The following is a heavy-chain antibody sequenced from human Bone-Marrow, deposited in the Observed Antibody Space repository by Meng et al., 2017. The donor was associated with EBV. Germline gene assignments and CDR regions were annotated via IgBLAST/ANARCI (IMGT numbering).Heavy chain of an antibody. Sequence: QMQLVESGGGVVQPGRSLRLSCAVSGFTLSNYGMHWVRQAPGKGLEWVAVISYDGSNKYYADSVKGRFTISRDNSKNTLYLQMNSLRAEDTAVYYCSRDLMGSDDCWGQGTRVTVSS. J-gene: IGHJ4*02. CDR1: GFTLSNYG. V-gene: IGHV3-30*03. CDR3: SRDLMGSDDC. D-gene: IGHD1-26*01. CDR2: ISYDGSNK.